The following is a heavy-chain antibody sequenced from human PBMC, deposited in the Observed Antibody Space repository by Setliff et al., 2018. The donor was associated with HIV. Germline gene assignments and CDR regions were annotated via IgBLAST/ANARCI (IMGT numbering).Heavy chain of an antibody. D-gene: IGHD6-19*01. CDR1: GVTFSSYW. Sequence: GGSLRLSCTASGVTFSSYWMHWVRQVPGKGLLWVSRINGDGDTTYYADSVKVRFTISRDNAQNTLYLEMNSLRAEDTAVYYCATDLAGGDDYWGQGTLVTVSS. J-gene: IGHJ4*02. CDR3: ATDLAGGDDY. CDR2: INGDGDTT. V-gene: IGHV3-74*01.